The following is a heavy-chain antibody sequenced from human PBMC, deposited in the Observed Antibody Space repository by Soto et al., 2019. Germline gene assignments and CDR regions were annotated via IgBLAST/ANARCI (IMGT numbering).Heavy chain of an antibody. J-gene: IGHJ4*02. CDR3: ARSLLNVFLPRAY. CDR1: GYTFSGYD. CDR2: INTLSGDT. Sequence: QVQLVQSGAEVKKPGASVKVSCKASGYTFSGYDMHWVRQAPGQGLEWMGWINTLSGDTSFPQKFQGRLAMTRDTSIDTAFMEVSRLTSDDTAIYYCARSLLNVFLPRAYWGQGTLVSVSS. D-gene: IGHD1-1*01. V-gene: IGHV1-2*02.